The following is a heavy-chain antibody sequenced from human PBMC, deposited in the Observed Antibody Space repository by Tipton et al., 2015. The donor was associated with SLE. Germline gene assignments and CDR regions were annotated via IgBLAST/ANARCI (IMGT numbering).Heavy chain of an antibody. CDR3: ASWTYGSSSPDY. CDR2: IYYSGST. D-gene: IGHD6-6*01. Sequence: TLSLTCTVSGDSISRSRYYWGWIRQPPGKGLEWIGNIYYSGSTYYNPSLKSRVTISVDTSKSQFSLDLNSVTAADTAVYYCASWTYGSSSPDYWGQGTLVTVSS. CDR1: GDSISRSRYY. J-gene: IGHJ4*02. V-gene: IGHV4-39*07.